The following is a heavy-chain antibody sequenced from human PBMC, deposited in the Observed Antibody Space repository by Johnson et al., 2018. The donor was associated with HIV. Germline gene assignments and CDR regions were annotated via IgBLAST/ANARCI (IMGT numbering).Heavy chain of an antibody. CDR3: ARYKLDPHAGGDACDI. CDR1: GFTFSSYA. V-gene: IGHV3-7*01. Sequence: VQLVESGGGVVQPGRSLRLSCAASGFTFSSYAMHWVRQAPGKGLEWVANIKQDGSEKYYVDSVKGRFTISRDNAKNSLYLQMNSLRAEDTAVYYCARYKLDPHAGGDACDIWGQGTMVTVSS. CDR2: IKQDGSEK. D-gene: IGHD1-1*01. J-gene: IGHJ3*02.